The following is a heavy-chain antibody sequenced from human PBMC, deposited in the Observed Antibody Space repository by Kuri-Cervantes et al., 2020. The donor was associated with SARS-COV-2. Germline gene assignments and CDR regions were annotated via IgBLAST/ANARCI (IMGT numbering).Heavy chain of an antibody. D-gene: IGHD6-13*01. CDR1: GFTFSSYS. Sequence: GESLKISCAASGFTFSSYSMNWVRQAPGKGLEWVSSISSSSSYIYYADSVKGRFTISRDNAKNSLYLQMNSLRAEDTAVYYCAKHSRVAAADYFDYWGQGTLVTVSS. CDR2: ISSSSSYI. J-gene: IGHJ4*02. CDR3: AKHSRVAAADYFDY. V-gene: IGHV3-21*04.